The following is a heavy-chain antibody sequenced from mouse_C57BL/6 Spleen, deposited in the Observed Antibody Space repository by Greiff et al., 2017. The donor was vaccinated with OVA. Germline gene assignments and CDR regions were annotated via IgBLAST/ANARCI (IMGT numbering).Heavy chain of an antibody. CDR1: GYTFTSYW. J-gene: IGHJ3*01. Sequence: QVHVKQPGAELVKPGASVKLSCKASGYTFTSYWMQWVKQRPGQGLEWIGEIDPSDSYTNYNQKFKGKATLTVDTSSSTAYMQLSSLTSEDSAVYYCARKGNGNYPGAYWGQGTLVTVSA. D-gene: IGHD2-1*01. CDR2: IDPSDSYT. V-gene: IGHV1-50*01. CDR3: ARKGNGNYPGAY.